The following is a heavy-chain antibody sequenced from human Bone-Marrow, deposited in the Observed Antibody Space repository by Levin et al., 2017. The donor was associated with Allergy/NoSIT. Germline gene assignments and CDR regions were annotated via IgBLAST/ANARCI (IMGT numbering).Heavy chain of an antibody. J-gene: IGHJ4*02. CDR2: ITRSGSTI. D-gene: IGHD6-13*01. Sequence: GGSLRLSCAASGFTFSSYEMNWVRQAPGKGLEWVSYITRSGSTIYYADSVKGRFTVSRDNAKNSLYLQMNSLRAEDTALYYCARAEGLGIAGAYWGQGTLVTVSS. V-gene: IGHV3-48*03. CDR3: ARAEGLGIAGAY. CDR1: GFTFSSYE.